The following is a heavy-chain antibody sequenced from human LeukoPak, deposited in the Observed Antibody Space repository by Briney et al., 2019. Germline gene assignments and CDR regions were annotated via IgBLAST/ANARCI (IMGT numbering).Heavy chain of an antibody. CDR2: INHSGST. J-gene: IGHJ4*02. CDR1: GGSFSGYY. CDR3: ARGRPTTLDY. D-gene: IGHD4-11*01. V-gene: IGHV4-34*01. Sequence: SETLSLTCAXYGGSFSGYYWSWIRQPPGKGLEWIGEINHSGSTNYNPSLKSRVTISVDTSKNQFSLKLSSVTAADTAVYYCARGRPTTLDYWGQGTLVTVSS.